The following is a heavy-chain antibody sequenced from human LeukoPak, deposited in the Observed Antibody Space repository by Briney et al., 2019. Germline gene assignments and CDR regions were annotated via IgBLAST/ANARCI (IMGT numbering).Heavy chain of an antibody. J-gene: IGHJ6*03. V-gene: IGHV3-11*04. CDR2: ISSSGSTI. CDR3: ASAVDGNLGEPHDYHHMDV. D-gene: IGHD6-19*01. Sequence: GGSLRLSCAASGFTFSDYYMSWIRQAPGKGLEWVSYISSSGSTIYYADSVKGRFTISRDNAKNSLYLQMNSLRAEDTAVYYCASAVDGNLGEPHDYHHMDVWSKWTTVTVS. CDR1: GFTFSDYY.